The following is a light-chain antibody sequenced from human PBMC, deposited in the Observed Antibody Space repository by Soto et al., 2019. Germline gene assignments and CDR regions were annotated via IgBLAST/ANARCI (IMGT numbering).Light chain of an antibody. CDR2: DVI. J-gene: IGLJ1*01. V-gene: IGLV2-8*01. CDR3: SSHAGRKKYV. CDR1: GGYTY. Sequence: GGYTYFSCYQQYPAKAPKLMIHDVITRPSGVPDRFSASKSGNTAFLTVSGLQAEDEADYYCSSHAGRKKYVFGTGNKV.